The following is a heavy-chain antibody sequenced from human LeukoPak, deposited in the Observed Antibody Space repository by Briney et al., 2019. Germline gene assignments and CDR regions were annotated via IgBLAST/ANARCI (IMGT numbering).Heavy chain of an antibody. J-gene: IGHJ4*02. V-gene: IGHV3-23*01. CDR3: AKRYCSGGSCYSASGFDY. CDR2: ISGSGGST. D-gene: IGHD2-15*01. CDR1: GFTFSSYA. Sequence: GGSLRLSCAASGFTFSSYAMSWVRQAPGKGLEWVSAISGSGGSTYYADSVKGRFTISRDNSKNTLYLQMNSLRAEGTAVYYCAKRYCSGGSCYSASGFDYWGQGTLVTVSS.